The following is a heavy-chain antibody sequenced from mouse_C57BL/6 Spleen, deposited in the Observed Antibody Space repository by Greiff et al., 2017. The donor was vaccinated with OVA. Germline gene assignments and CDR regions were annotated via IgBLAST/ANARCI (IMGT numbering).Heavy chain of an antibody. J-gene: IGHJ2*01. D-gene: IGHD2-3*01. CDR3: AREDDGYYVGEYDY. V-gene: IGHV3-6*01. CDR2: ISYDGSN. Sequence: EVKVEESGPGLVKPSQSLSLTCSVTGYSITSGYYWNWIRQFPGNKLEWMGYISYDGSNNYNPSLKNRISITRDTSKNQFFLKLNSVTTEDTATYYCAREDDGYYVGEYDYWGQGNTRTGSS. CDR1: GYSITSGYY.